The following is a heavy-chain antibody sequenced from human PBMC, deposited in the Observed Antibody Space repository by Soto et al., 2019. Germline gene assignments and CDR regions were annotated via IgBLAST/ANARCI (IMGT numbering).Heavy chain of an antibody. CDR1: GYIFTRSA. J-gene: IGHJ4*02. D-gene: IGHD6-19*01. Sequence: ASVRVSCKASGYIFTRSAMDWVRQAPGQRLEWMGWISGGNGNTKYSPKLQGRVTITRATSASTAYMELSSLRSEDTALYYWARDGAGSGNINLDYWDKGTMGAVSS. V-gene: IGHV1-3*01. CDR3: ARDGAGSGNINLDY. CDR2: ISGGNGNT.